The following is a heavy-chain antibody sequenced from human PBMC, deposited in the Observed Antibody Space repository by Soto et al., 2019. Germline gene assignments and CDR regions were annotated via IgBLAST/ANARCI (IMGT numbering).Heavy chain of an antibody. Sequence: SETLSLTCTVSGDSVSGDNYYWTWIRQPPGKGLEWIGYIYSSGSTNYNPSLKSRVTISLDTSSNQFSLKLTSVTAADTAVYYCARDIRGYSRAFDYWGQGTLVTVSS. D-gene: IGHD5-18*01. CDR2: IYSSGST. CDR3: ARDIRGYSRAFDY. J-gene: IGHJ4*02. CDR1: GDSVSGDNYY. V-gene: IGHV4-61*01.